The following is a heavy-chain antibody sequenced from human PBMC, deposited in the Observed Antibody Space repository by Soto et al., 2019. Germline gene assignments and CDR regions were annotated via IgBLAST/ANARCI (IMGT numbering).Heavy chain of an antibody. Sequence: NPSETLSLTCTVSGGSISSYYWSWIRQPPGKGLEWIGYIYYSGSTNYNPSLKSRVTISVDTSKNQFSLKLSSVTAADTAVYYCARDRKVASGTSLIYYYYGMDVWGQGTKVTVYS. CDR3: ARDRKVASGTSLIYYYYGMDV. CDR1: GGSISSYY. J-gene: IGHJ6*02. D-gene: IGHD1-7*01. V-gene: IGHV4-59*01. CDR2: IYYSGST.